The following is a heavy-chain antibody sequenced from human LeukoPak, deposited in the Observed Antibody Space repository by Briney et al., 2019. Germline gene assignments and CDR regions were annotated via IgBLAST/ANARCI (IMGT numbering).Heavy chain of an antibody. CDR2: IIPIFGTA. D-gene: IGHD6-13*01. J-gene: IGHJ6*02. CDR1: GGTFSSCA. CDR3: ARDYGVAAAFQGMDV. V-gene: IGHV1-69*13. Sequence: SVKVSCKASGGTFSSCAISWVRQAPGQGLEWMGGIIPIFGTANYAQKFQGRVTITADESTSTAYMELSSLRSEDTAVYYCARDYGVAAAFQGMDVWGQGTTVTVSS.